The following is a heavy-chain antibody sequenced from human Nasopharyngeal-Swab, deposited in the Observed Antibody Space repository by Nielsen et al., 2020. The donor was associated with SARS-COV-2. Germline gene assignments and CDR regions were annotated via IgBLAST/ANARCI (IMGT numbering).Heavy chain of an antibody. V-gene: IGHV3-30-3*01. D-gene: IGHD3-16*02. J-gene: IGHJ6*02. Sequence: GESLKISCAASGFTFSSYAMHWVRQAPGKGLEWVAVISYDGSNKYYADSVKGRFTITRDNSQNTLNLQMNSLRAEDKAVDYYARDPMMTFGGVIVADYYYYGMDVWGQGTTVTVSS. CDR1: GFTFSSYA. CDR3: ARDPMMTFGGVIVADYYYYGMDV. CDR2: ISYDGSNK.